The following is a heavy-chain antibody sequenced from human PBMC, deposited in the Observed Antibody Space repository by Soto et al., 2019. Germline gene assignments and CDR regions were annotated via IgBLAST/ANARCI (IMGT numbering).Heavy chain of an antibody. D-gene: IGHD2-2*01. CDR2: ISSSSSYI. V-gene: IGHV3-21*01. Sequence: GGSLRLSCAASGFTFSSYSMNWVRQAPGKGLEWVSSISSSSSYIYYADSVKGRFTISRDNAKNSLYLQMNSLRAEDTAVYYCARVPKSYHHYYYYMDVWGKGTTVTVSS. CDR3: ARVPKSYHHYYYYMDV. CDR1: GFTFSSYS. J-gene: IGHJ6*03.